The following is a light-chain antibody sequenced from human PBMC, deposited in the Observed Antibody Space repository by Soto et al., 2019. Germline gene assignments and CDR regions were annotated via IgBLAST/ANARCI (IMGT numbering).Light chain of an antibody. Sequence: EIVLTQSPGTLSLSPGERATLSCRASQSVSSSYLAWYQQKPGQAPRLLIYGASSRATGIPDRFSGNGSGTDFTLTISRLEPEDFAVYYCQQYGSSPPYTFGQG. J-gene: IGKJ2*01. V-gene: IGKV3-20*01. CDR1: QSVSSSY. CDR2: GAS. CDR3: QQYGSSPPYT.